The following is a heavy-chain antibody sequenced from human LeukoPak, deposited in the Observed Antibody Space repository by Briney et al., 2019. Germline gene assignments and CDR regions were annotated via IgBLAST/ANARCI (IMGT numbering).Heavy chain of an antibody. CDR2: IYPGDSDA. V-gene: IGHV5-51*01. Sequence: GASVKVSCKGSGYSFTSYWIAWVRQMPGKGLEWMGIIYPGDSDARYSPSFQGQVTISDDKSISTAYLQWSSLKASDTAMYYCARHRRDGYYYFDYWGQGTLVTVSS. D-gene: IGHD5-24*01. CDR1: GYSFTSYW. CDR3: ARHRRDGYYYFDY. J-gene: IGHJ4*02.